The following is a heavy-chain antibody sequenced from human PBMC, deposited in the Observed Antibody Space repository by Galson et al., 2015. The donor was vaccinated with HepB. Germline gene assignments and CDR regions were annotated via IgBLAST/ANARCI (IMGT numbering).Heavy chain of an antibody. D-gene: IGHD3-10*01. CDR1: GFTFSSYW. CDR2: INSDGSST. Sequence: SLRLSCAASGFTFSSYWMHWVRQAPGKGLVWVSRINSDGSSTSYADSVKVRFTFSRDNAKNSLYLQMNSLRAEDTAVYYCATLSFDAFDMWGQGTMVTVSS. J-gene: IGHJ3*02. CDR3: ATLSFDAFDM. V-gene: IGHV3-74*01.